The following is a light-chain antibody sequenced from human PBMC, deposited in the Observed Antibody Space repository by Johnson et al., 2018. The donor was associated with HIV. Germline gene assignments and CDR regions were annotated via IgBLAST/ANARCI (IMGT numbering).Light chain of an antibody. V-gene: IGLV1-51*01. CDR2: DNN. J-gene: IGLJ1*01. Sequence: QSVLTQPPSVSAAPGQKVTISCSGSSSNIGNNYVSWYQQLPGTAPKLLIYDNNKRPSGIPDRFSGSKSGTSATLGITGLQTVDEADYYCGTWDSSLSVSYVFGTGTKVTVL. CDR3: GTWDSSLSVSYV. CDR1: SSNIGNNY.